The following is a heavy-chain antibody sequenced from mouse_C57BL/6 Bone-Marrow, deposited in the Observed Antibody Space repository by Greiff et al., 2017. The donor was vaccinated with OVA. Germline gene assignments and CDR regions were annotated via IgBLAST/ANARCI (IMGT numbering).Heavy chain of an antibody. CDR3: AIPDYYCSSSWLAY. CDR1: GYTFTSYW. CDR2: IHPYSGST. V-gene: IGHV1-64*01. D-gene: IGHD1-1*01. J-gene: IGHJ3*01. Sequence: VQLQQPGAELVKPGASVKLSCKASGYTFTSYWMHWVKQRPGQGLEWIGMIHPYSGSTNYNEKFKSKATLTVDKSSSTAYMQLSSLTSEDSAVYYCAIPDYYCSSSWLAYWGQGTLVTVSA.